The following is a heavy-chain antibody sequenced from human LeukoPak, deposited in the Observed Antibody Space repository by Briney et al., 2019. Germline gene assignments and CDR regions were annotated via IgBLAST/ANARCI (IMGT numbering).Heavy chain of an antibody. Sequence: SETLSLTCTVSGGSISSSSYYWGWIRQPPGKGLEWIGSIYYSGSTYYNPSLKSRVTISVDTSKNQFSLKLGSVTAADTAVYYCARDPTGGNNWFDPWGQGTLVTVSS. J-gene: IGHJ5*02. CDR1: GGSISSSSYY. CDR2: IYYSGST. V-gene: IGHV4-39*02. CDR3: ARDPTGGNNWFDP. D-gene: IGHD3-10*01.